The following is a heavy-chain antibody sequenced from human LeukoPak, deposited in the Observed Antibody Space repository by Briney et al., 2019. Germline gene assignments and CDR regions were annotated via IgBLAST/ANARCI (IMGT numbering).Heavy chain of an antibody. CDR3: ARASGWYYFDY. J-gene: IGHJ4*02. D-gene: IGHD6-19*01. CDR1: GGSISSGGYY. Sequence: PSETLSLTCTVSGGSISSGGYYWSWIRQHPGEGLEWIGYIYYSGSTYYNLSLKSRVTISVDTSKNQFSLKLSSVTAADTAVYYCARASGWYYFDYWGQGTLVTVSS. CDR2: IYYSGST. V-gene: IGHV4-31*03.